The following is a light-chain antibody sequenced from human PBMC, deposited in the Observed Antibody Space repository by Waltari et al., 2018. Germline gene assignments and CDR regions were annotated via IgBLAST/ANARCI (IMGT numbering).Light chain of an antibody. J-gene: IGKJ1*01. CDR2: GAS. Sequence: ETVMTQSPATMSVSPGERATLSCRASESINTLLAWYQQKPGQPPRLLIYGASTRATGVPGRFSGSGSGTEFTLTISSLQSEDFAIYYCQQYNKWPPWTFGQGTKVEIK. V-gene: IGKV3-15*01. CDR3: QQYNKWPPWT. CDR1: ESINTL.